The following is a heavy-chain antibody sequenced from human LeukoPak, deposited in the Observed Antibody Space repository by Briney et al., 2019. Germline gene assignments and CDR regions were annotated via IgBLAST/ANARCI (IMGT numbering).Heavy chain of an antibody. D-gene: IGHD6-19*01. Sequence: GGSLRLSCAASGFTFNSYAMHWVRQAPGKGLEYVSGIRSKGGSTYYVNSVKGRFTISRDNSKNTLYLQMDSLRSEDTAVYYCARGRRAVAGTDPNWFDPWGQGTLVTVSS. V-gene: IGHV3-64*01. CDR1: GFTFNSYA. J-gene: IGHJ5*02. CDR2: IRSKGGST. CDR3: ARGRRAVAGTDPNWFDP.